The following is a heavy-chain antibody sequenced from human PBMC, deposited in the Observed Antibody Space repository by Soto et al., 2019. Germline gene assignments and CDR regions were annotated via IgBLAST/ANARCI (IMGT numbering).Heavy chain of an antibody. J-gene: IGHJ6*02. CDR2: INHSGST. D-gene: IGHD3-22*01. CDR1: GGSFSGYY. CDR3: ARGLLLYYYDSSGYYYVYYYYGMDV. Sequence: SETLSLTCAVYGGSFSGYYWSWIRQPPGKGLEWIGEINHSGSTNYNPSLKSRVTISVDTSKNQFSLKLSSVTAADTAVYYCARGLLLYYYDSSGYYYVYYYYGMDVWGQGTTVTVYS. V-gene: IGHV4-34*01.